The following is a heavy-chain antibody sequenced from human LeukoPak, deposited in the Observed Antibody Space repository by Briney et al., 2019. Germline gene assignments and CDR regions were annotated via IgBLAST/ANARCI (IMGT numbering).Heavy chain of an antibody. J-gene: IGHJ4*02. V-gene: IGHV4-61*02. CDR3: ARVSMIYGSGSYYGY. CDR1: GGSISSGSYY. CDR2: IYTSGST. D-gene: IGHD3-10*01. Sequence: PSETLSLTCTVSGGSISSGSYYWSWIRQPAGKGLEWIGRIYTSGSTNYNPSLKSRVTISVDTSKNQFSLKLSSVTAADTAVYYCARVSMIYGSGSYYGYWGQGTLVTVSS.